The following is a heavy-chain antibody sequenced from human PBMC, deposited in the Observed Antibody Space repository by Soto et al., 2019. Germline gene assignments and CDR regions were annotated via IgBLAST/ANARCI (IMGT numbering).Heavy chain of an antibody. CDR2: MYDSGST. V-gene: IGHV4-59*08. CDR1: GGSISSYY. CDR3: ARLQGSLLPHFDY. Sequence: PSEILSLTCSVSGGSISSYYWNWILQPPGKGLEWIGYMYDSGSTIYNPSLKSRVTISVDMSKNQFSLKLISVTAADTAVYYCARLQGSLLPHFDYWGQGSLVTVSS. J-gene: IGHJ4*02.